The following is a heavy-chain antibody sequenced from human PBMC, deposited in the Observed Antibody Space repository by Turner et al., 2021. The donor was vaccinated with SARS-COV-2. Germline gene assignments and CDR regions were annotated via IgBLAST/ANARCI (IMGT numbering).Heavy chain of an antibody. J-gene: IGHJ6*02. D-gene: IGHD2-2*02. V-gene: IGHV1-24*01. CDR2: FDPEDGET. CDR1: GYTLTEFS. CDR3: ATVTVVPAAIRYYDYYGMDV. Sequence: QVQLVQSGAAVKKPGALVKVSCKVSGYTLTEFSMHWVRQAPGKELEWMGAFDPEDGETIYAQKFQGRVSMTADTSTDSAYMELSSLRSEDTALYYGATVTVVPAAIRYYDYYGMDVWGQVISVTVS.